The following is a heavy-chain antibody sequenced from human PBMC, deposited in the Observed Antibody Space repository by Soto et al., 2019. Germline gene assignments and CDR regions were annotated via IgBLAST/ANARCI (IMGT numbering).Heavy chain of an antibody. D-gene: IGHD3-22*01. CDR1: GYTFTSYG. V-gene: IGHV1-18*01. CDR2: ISAYNGNT. CDR3: ARDEGYYDSSGYSTTVDY. Sequence: GAAVKFSCKASGYTFTSYGISCVRQAPGQGLEWMGWISAYNGNTNYAQKLQGRVTMTTDTSTSTAYMELRSLRSDDTAVYYCARDEGYYDSSGYSTTVDYWGQGTLVTVYS. J-gene: IGHJ4*02.